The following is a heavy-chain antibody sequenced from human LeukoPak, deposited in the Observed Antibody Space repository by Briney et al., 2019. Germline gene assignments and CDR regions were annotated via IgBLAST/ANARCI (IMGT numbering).Heavy chain of an antibody. J-gene: IGHJ4*02. CDR3: ARSPSSSGWYADY. CDR1: GGTFSSYA. V-gene: IGHV1-69*05. Sequence: SVKVSCKASGGTFSSYAISWVRQAPGQGLEWMGGIIPIFGTANYAQKLQGRVTMTTDTSANTAYMELRSLTSDDTAVYYCARSPSSSGWYADYWGLGTLVTVSS. D-gene: IGHD6-19*01. CDR2: IIPIFGTA.